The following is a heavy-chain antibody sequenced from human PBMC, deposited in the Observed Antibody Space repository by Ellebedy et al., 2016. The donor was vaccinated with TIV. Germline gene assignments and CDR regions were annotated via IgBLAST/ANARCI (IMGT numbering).Heavy chain of an antibody. D-gene: IGHD3-10*01. CDR2: IYHSGST. J-gene: IGHJ5*02. Sequence: SETLSLTCTVSGGSIFRSSYYWGWIRQPPEKGLEWIGSIYHSGSTYYNPSLKSRVTISVDTSKNQFSLRLSSVTAADTAVYYCARWFGELLYVRWFDPWGQGTLVTVSS. CDR1: GGSIFRSSYY. CDR3: ARWFGELLYVRWFDP. V-gene: IGHV4-39*01.